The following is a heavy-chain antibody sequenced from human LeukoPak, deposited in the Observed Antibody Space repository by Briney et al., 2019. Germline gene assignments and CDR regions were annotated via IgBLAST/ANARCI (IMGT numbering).Heavy chain of an antibody. Sequence: PGGSLRLSCAASVFTFSSYAMSWVRQAPGKGLDWVSAISGSGGSTYYADSVKGRFTISRDNSKNTLYLQMNSLRAEDTAVYYCAKDRRGLGYYYDSSGYYWPRWGQGTLVTVSS. D-gene: IGHD3-22*01. CDR1: VFTFSSYA. V-gene: IGHV3-23*01. J-gene: IGHJ4*02. CDR2: ISGSGGST. CDR3: AKDRRGLGYYYDSSGYYWPR.